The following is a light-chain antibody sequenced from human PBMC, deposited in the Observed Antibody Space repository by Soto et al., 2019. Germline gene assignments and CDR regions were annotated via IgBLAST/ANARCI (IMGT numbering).Light chain of an antibody. Sequence: DIVMTQSPLSLPVTPGEPASISCRSSQSLLHSNGYNYLDWYLQKPGQSPQLLIYLGSNRASGVPDRFSGSGSGTDFTLKISRVEAVDVGVYYCMQALQTRAFGQGTKLEIK. CDR2: LGS. CDR3: MQALQTRA. CDR1: QSLLHSNGYNY. V-gene: IGKV2-28*01. J-gene: IGKJ2*01.